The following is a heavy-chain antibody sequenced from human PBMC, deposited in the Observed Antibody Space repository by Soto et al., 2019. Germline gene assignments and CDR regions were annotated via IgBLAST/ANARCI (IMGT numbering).Heavy chain of an antibody. V-gene: IGHV3-23*01. CDR2: IGSSGAGT. CDR3: EVRKTGSYFDY. J-gene: IGHJ4*02. CDR1: GFTFSSYA. Sequence: GGSLRLSCAASGFTFSSYAMSWARQAPGKGLEWVSGIGSSGAGTYYADFVKGRFIISRDNSKNTLHLQMNTLRAEDTAVYYCEVRKTGSYFDYWGQGTLVTVSS. D-gene: IGHD1-26*01.